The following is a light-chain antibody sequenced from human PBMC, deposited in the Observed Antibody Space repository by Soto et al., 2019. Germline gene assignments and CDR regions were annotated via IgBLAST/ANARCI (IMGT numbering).Light chain of an antibody. CDR2: AAS. J-gene: IGKJ5*01. CDR3: XHLXXYPIT. Sequence: DIQLTQSPSFLSASVGDRVTITCRASQGIRSFLAWYQQKPGKAPKLLIYAASTLQSGVPSRFSGSGSGTEFTLTISSLQPEDXAXYXXXHLXXYPITFGQGTRLEIK. V-gene: IGKV1-9*01. CDR1: QGIRSF.